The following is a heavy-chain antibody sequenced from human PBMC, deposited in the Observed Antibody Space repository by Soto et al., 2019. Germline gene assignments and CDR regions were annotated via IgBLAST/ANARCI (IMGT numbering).Heavy chain of an antibody. V-gene: IGHV3-9*01. CDR1: GFNFNDYG. CDR3: ARTGDGHHDFLDY. J-gene: IGHJ4*02. D-gene: IGHD1-1*01. CDR2: ISWTGGPI. Sequence: EVQLVESGGGLVQPGRSLRLSCAASGFNFNDYGMHWVRQVPGKGLEWVSGISWTGGPIGYSDSVKGRFTISRDNAKNSLYLQMNSLRAEDTALYYCARTGDGHHDFLDYWGQGILVSVSS.